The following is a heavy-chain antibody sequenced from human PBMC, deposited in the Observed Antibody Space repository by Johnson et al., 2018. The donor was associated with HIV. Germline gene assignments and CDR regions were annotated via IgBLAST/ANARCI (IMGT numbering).Heavy chain of an antibody. CDR2: LRYDGSNK. D-gene: IGHD5-18*01. J-gene: IGHJ3*02. V-gene: IGHV3-30*02. Sequence: QVQLVESGGGVVQPGGSLRLSCAASGFTFSSYGMHWVRQAPGKGLEWVAFLRYDGSNKYYADSVQGRVTLPRDNSKNTLYLQMNSLSAEDTAVYYCSYIFVDTAMDKTTTDAFDIWGQGTMVTVSS. CDR3: SYIFVDTAMDKTTTDAFDI. CDR1: GFTFSSYG.